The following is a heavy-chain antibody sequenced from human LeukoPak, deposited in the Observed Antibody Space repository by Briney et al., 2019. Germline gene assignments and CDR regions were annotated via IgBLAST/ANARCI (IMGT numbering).Heavy chain of an antibody. J-gene: IGHJ4*02. D-gene: IGHD4-17*01. Sequence: PSETLSLTCTVSGGSISSSSYYWRWIRQPPGKGLEWIGSVYYSGSTYYNPSLKSRVTISVDTSKNQFSLKLSSVTAADTAVYYCASMTTVTTLFDYWGQGTLVTVSS. V-gene: IGHV4-39*01. CDR2: VYYSGST. CDR1: GGSISSSSYY. CDR3: ASMTTVTTLFDY.